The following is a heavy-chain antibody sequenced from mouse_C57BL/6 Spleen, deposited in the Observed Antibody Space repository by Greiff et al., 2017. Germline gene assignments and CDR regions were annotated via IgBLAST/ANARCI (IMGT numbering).Heavy chain of an antibody. CDR1: GYTFTSYW. Sequence: QVQLQQPGAELVMPGASVKLSCKASGYTFTSYWMHWVKQRPGQGLEWIGEIDPSDSYTNYNQKFKGKSTLTVDKSSSTAYMQLSNLTSEDSAVYYCARRDYEGSYYAMDYWGQGTSVTVSS. CDR2: IDPSDSYT. J-gene: IGHJ4*01. CDR3: ARRDYEGSYYAMDY. D-gene: IGHD2-4*01. V-gene: IGHV1-69*01.